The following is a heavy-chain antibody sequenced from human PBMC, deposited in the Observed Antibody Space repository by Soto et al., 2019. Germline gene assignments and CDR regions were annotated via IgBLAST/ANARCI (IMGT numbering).Heavy chain of an antibody. J-gene: IGHJ5*02. Sequence: ASVKVSCKASGYTFTSYGISWVRQAPGQGLEWMGWISAYNGNTNYAQKLQGRVTMTTDTSTSTAYMELRSLRSDDTAVYYCGXXXMESVRTKGKLYNWFDPWGQGTLVTVSS. CDR1: GYTFTSYG. D-gene: IGHD3-3*01. CDR2: ISAYNGNT. CDR3: GXXXMESVRTKGKLYNWFDP. V-gene: IGHV1-18*01.